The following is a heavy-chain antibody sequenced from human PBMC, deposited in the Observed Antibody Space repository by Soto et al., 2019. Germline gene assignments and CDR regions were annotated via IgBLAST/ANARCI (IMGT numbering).Heavy chain of an antibody. V-gene: IGHV1-46*03. D-gene: IGHD3-10*01. Sequence: GASVKVSCKASGYTFTSYYIHWVRQAPGQGLEWMGIINPSGGSTSYAQKFQGRVTMTRDTSTSTVYMELSSLRSEDTAVYYCARVWPTNYFDYWGQGTLVTVSS. CDR1: GYTFTSYY. CDR2: INPSGGST. J-gene: IGHJ4*02. CDR3: ARVWPTNYFDY.